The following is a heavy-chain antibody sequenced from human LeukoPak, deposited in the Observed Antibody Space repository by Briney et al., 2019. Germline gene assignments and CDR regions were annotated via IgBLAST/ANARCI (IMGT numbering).Heavy chain of an antibody. CDR1: GGSVSGSY. CDR2: IFYSGSS. J-gene: IGHJ5*02. D-gene: IGHD6-25*01. V-gene: IGHV4-59*04. CDR3: ARRRPPARFDP. Sequence: PSETLSLTCTVSGGSVSGSYWGWIRQPPGKGLEWIGNIFYSGSSYSNPSLRSRITMSVDTSKNQFSLKLSSVTAADTAVYYCARRRPPARFDPWGQGTLVTVSS.